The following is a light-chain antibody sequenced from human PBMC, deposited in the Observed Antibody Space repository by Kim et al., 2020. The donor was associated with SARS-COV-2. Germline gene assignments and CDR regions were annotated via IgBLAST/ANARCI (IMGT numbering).Light chain of an antibody. J-gene: IGKJ5*01. CDR3: QQRSSWIT. CDR2: AAS. Sequence: SLAPGESATPSCRASRSISTFLPWYQQKPGQAPRLLIYAASNRATGIPARFSGSGSGTDFTLTITSLEPEDFAVYYCQQRSSWITFGRGTRLEIK. CDR1: RSISTF. V-gene: IGKV3-11*01.